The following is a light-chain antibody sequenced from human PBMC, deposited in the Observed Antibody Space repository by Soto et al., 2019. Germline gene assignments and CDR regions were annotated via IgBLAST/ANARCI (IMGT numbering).Light chain of an antibody. CDR3: QSYDSSLSGWV. V-gene: IGLV2-14*01. CDR2: EVN. J-gene: IGLJ3*02. Sequence: QSALTQPASVSGSPGQSITISCTGSSSDLGSYKYVSWYQQHPDKAPKLMIYEVNNRPLGVPDRFSGSKSGTSASLAITGLQAEDEADYYCQSYDSSLSGWVFGGGTKLTVL. CDR1: SSDLGSYKY.